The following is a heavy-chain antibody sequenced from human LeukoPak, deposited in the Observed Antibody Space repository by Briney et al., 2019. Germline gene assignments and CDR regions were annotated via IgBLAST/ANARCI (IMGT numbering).Heavy chain of an antibody. J-gene: IGHJ4*02. CDR2: IRSKSYGGTI. D-gene: IGHD3-10*01. CDR3: SRDQYRYNYGSGSSGLFDY. V-gene: IGHV3-49*04. Sequence: GGSLRLSCTASGFTFGDYAMTWVRQAPGKGLEWVGFIRSKSYGGTIQYAASVKGRFTISRDDSKSIAYLQMNSLETEDTAVYYCSRDQYRYNYGSGSSGLFDYWGQGTLVTVSS. CDR1: GFTFGDYA.